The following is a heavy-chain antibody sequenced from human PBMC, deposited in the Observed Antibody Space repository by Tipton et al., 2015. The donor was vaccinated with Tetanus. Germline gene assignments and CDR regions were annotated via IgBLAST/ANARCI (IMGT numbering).Heavy chain of an antibody. Sequence: LSLTCSVSGGSLITGGHYWSWLRQLPGKGLEWIGYIYYSGSTYYNPSLKSRVTISVDTSKNQFSLNLNSVTAADTAIYYCARGPMVRGVTRFDYWGQGTLVTVSS. D-gene: IGHD3-10*01. J-gene: IGHJ4*02. CDR1: GGSLITGGHY. V-gene: IGHV4-31*03. CDR2: IYYSGST. CDR3: ARGPMVRGVTRFDY.